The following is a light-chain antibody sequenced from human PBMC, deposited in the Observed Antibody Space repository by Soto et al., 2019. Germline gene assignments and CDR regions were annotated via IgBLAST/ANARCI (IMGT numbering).Light chain of an antibody. CDR1: QSVSSY. Sequence: EIVLTQSPATLSLSPGERATLSCRASQSVSSYLAWYQQKPGQAPRLLIYDASNRATSIPARFSGSGSETDFTPTNSCLETEEFAVSYCQQRSKGPTPWAFGQGNKVEIK. V-gene: IGKV3-11*01. CDR3: QQRSKGPTPWA. CDR2: DAS. J-gene: IGKJ1*01.